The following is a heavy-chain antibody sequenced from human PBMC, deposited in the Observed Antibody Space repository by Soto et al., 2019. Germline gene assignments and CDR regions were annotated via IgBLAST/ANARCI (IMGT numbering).Heavy chain of an antibody. J-gene: IGHJ4*02. D-gene: IGHD2-8*01. CDR1: GFTFSNAW. V-gene: IGHV3-15*07. CDR2: IKSKTDGGTT. CDR3: TTEYCTNGVCYNFDY. Sequence: GGSLRLSCAASGFTFSNAWMNWVRQAPGKGLEWVGRIKSKTDGGTTDYAAPVKGRFTISRDDSKNTLYLQMNSLKTEDTAVYYCTTEYCTNGVCYNFDYWGQGTLVTVSS.